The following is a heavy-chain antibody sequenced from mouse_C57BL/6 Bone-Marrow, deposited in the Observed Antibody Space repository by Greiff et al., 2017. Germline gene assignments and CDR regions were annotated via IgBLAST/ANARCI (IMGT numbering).Heavy chain of an antibody. V-gene: IGHV3-6*01. CDR1: GYSITSGYY. CDR3: AREAGSYYYAMDY. J-gene: IGHJ4*01. CDR2: ISYDGSN. D-gene: IGHD3-3*01. Sequence: EVKLQESGPGLVKPSQSLSLTCSVTGYSITSGYYWNWIRQFPGNKLEWMGYISYDGSNNYNPSLKNRISITRDTFKNQFFLKLNSVTTEDTATYYCAREAGSYYYAMDYWGQGTSVTVSS.